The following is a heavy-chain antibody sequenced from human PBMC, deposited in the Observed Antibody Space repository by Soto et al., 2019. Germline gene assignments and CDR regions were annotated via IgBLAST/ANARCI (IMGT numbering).Heavy chain of an antibody. Sequence: QVQLVESGGGVVQPGRSLRLSCAASGFTFSSYGMHWVRQAPGKGLEWVAVISYDGSNKYYADSVKGRFTISRDNSKNTLYLQMNSLRAEDTAVYYCAKERILAAAVIDYWGQGTLVTVSS. J-gene: IGHJ4*02. CDR3: AKERILAAAVIDY. CDR2: ISYDGSNK. V-gene: IGHV3-30*18. D-gene: IGHD2-15*01. CDR1: GFTFSSYG.